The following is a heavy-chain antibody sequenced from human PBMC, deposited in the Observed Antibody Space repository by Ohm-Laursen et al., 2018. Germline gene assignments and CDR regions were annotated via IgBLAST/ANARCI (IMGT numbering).Heavy chain of an antibody. V-gene: IGHV1-8*01. CDR3: ARGGGDYYYYGMDV. CDR2: MNPNSGNT. D-gene: IGHD3-10*01. J-gene: IGHJ6*02. Sequence: GSSVKVSCKASGYTFTSYDINWVRQATGQGLEWMGWMNPNSGNTGYAQKFQGRVTVTRNTSISTAYMELSSLRSEDTAVYYCARGGGDYYYYGMDVWGQGTTVTVSS. CDR1: GYTFTSYD.